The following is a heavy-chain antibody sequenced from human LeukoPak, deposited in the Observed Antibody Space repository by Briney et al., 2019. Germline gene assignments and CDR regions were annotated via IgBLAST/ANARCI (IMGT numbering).Heavy chain of an antibody. CDR2: ITGSGGST. CDR3: AKDPREQWLVQVL. CDR1: GVTFSSYA. Sequence: XXRLSCAASGVTFSSYAMSWVRQAPGKGLEWVSAITGSGGSTYYADSVKGRFTISRDNSKNTLYLQMSSLRAEDTAVYYCAKDPREQWLVQVLWGQGTLVTVSS. D-gene: IGHD6-19*01. J-gene: IGHJ4*02. V-gene: IGHV3-23*01.